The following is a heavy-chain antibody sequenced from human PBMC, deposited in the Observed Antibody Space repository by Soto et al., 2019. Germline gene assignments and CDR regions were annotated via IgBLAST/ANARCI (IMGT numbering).Heavy chain of an antibody. CDR3: ARAEEALWSQHFDY. Sequence: PGGSLRLSCAASGFTFSSYSMNWVRQAPGKGLEWVSYISSSSSTIYYADSVKGRFTISRDNAKNSLYLQMNSLRAEDTAVYYCARAEEALWSQHFDYWGQGTLVTVSS. CDR1: GFTFSSYS. J-gene: IGHJ4*02. D-gene: IGHD2-8*02. V-gene: IGHV3-48*01. CDR2: ISSSSSTI.